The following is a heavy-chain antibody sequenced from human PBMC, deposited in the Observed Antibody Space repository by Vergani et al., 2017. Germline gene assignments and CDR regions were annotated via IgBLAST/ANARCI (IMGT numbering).Heavy chain of an antibody. V-gene: IGHV3-30*18. CDR3: AKAKAAILDY. Sequence: QVQLVESGGGVVQPGGSLRLSCGASGFTFSNYGMHWVRQAPGKGLEWVAIISYDGSYKYFADSVKGRFTISRDNSKNTLYLQMSSLRAEDTAVYYCAKAKAAILDYWGQGALVTVSS. D-gene: IGHD2-2*02. CDR2: ISYDGSYK. J-gene: IGHJ4*02. CDR1: GFTFSNYG.